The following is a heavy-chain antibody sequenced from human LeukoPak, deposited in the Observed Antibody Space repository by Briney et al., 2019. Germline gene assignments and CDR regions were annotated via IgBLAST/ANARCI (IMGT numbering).Heavy chain of an antibody. D-gene: IGHD3-10*01. V-gene: IGHV3-30-3*01. Sequence: PGRSLRLSCAASGFTFSSYAMHWVRQAPGKGLEWVAVISYDGSNKYYADSVKGRFTISRDNSKNTLYLQMNSLRAEDTAVYYCARDSFYGSGSYYPDAFDIWGQGTMVTVSS. CDR1: GFTFSSYA. CDR2: ISYDGSNK. CDR3: ARDSFYGSGSYYPDAFDI. J-gene: IGHJ3*02.